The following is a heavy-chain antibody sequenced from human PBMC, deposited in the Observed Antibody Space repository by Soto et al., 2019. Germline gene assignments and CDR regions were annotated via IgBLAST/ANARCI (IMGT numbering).Heavy chain of an antibody. CDR2: ISSGNSYI. CDR1: GFTFSSYT. J-gene: IGHJ4*02. Sequence: PGGSLRLSCAASGFTFSSYTMHWVRQAPEKGLEWVSSISSGNSYIYYADSVKGRFTISRDNAKNSVYLQMNSLRAEDTAVYYCARDFYYDSDWGQGTLVTVSS. CDR3: ARDFYYDSD. D-gene: IGHD3-22*01. V-gene: IGHV3-21*01.